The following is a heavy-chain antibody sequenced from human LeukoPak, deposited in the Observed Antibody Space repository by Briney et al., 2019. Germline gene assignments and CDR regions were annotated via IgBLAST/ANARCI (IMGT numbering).Heavy chain of an antibody. CDR2: INQDESSQ. D-gene: IGHD4-17*01. J-gene: IGHJ4*02. CDR1: GFSFTTYW. V-gene: IGHV3-7*01. CDR3: ERLGPVTKDHYCDY. Sequence: PGGSLRLSCAASGFSFTTYWKGWVRQAPGKGLEWVANINQDESSQYYVDAVRGRFTISRDNAKNSLNLQMNSLRGEDTAVYFCERLGPVTKDHYCDYWGQGTLVTVSS.